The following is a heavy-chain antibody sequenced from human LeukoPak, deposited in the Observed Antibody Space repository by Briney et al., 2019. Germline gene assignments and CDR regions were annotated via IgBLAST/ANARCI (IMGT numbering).Heavy chain of an antibody. CDR1: GGSFSGYY. Sequence: SETLCLTCAVYGGSFSGYYWSWIRQPPGKGLEWIGEINHSGSTNYNPSLKSRVTISVDTSKNQFSLKLSSVTAADTAVYYCAKLRIRGVFYYYGMDVWGQGTTVTVSS. D-gene: IGHD3-10*01. CDR2: INHSGST. V-gene: IGHV4-34*01. CDR3: AKLRIRGVFYYYGMDV. J-gene: IGHJ6*02.